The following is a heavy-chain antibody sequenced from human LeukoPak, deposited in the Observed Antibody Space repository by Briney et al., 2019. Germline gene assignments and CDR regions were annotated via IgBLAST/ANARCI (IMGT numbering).Heavy chain of an antibody. J-gene: IGHJ5*02. CDR1: GGSISSYY. D-gene: IGHD6-13*01. Sequence: SETLSLTCTASGGSISSYYWSWIRQPAGKGLEWIGRIYTSGSTNYNPSLKSRVTMSVDTSKNQFSLKLTSVTAADTAVYFCVRHFHGSGYVVDLWGQGTLVTVSS. CDR2: IYTSGST. V-gene: IGHV4-4*07. CDR3: VRHFHGSGYVVDL.